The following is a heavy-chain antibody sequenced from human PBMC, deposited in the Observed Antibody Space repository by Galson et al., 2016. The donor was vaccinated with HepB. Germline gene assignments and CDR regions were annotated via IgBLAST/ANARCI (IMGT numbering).Heavy chain of an antibody. D-gene: IGHD1-26*01. CDR2: IRSKLYSGTK. CDR1: GIPSGDYA. Sequence: SLRLSCAASGIPSGDYAVSWFRQAPGKGPEWVGFIRSKLYSGTKEYAASVKGRFIISREQSENIAYLQMNSLKTEDTAMYYCAWGSIVGATRDYWGQGTLVTVSS. J-gene: IGHJ4*02. CDR3: AWGSIVGATRDY. V-gene: IGHV3-49*03.